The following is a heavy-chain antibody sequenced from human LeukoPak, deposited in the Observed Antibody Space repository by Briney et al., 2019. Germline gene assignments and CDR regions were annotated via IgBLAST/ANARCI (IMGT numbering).Heavy chain of an antibody. CDR2: MYYTGST. CDR3: ARGPLRGFTLNTMIVDRFDY. CDR1: GGSISSSGYY. D-gene: IGHD3-22*01. J-gene: IGHJ4*02. V-gene: IGHV4-39*07. Sequence: SETLSLTCTVSGGSISSSGYYWGWIRQPPGKGLEWIGSMYYTGSTYYNPSLKSRVTISVDTSKNQFSLKLSSVTAADTAVHYCARGPLRGFTLNTMIVDRFDYWGQGTRVTVSS.